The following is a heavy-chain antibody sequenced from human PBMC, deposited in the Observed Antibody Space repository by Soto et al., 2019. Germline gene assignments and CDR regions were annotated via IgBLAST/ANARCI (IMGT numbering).Heavy chain of an antibody. V-gene: IGHV4-4*02. CDR1: GGSISSSNL. Sequence: QVQLQESGPGLVKPSGTLSLTCAVSGGSISSSNLWSWVRQPPGKGLEWIGEISHSGSTNYNPSPKSRVTVSVDKSKNHLSLKLSSVTAADTDVYYCARDSMASPDDAFDIWGQGTMVTVSS. CDR3: ARDSMASPDDAFDI. J-gene: IGHJ3*02. CDR2: ISHSGST.